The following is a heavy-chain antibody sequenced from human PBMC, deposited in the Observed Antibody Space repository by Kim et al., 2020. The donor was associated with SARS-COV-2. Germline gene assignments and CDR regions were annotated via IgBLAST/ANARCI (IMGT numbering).Heavy chain of an antibody. Sequence: QGRVTITADESTSTAYMELSSLRSEDTAVYYCARAPKYSSGLQYAEYFQHWGQGTLVTVSS. V-gene: IGHV1-69*01. D-gene: IGHD6-19*01. J-gene: IGHJ1*01. CDR3: ARAPKYSSGLQYAEYFQH.